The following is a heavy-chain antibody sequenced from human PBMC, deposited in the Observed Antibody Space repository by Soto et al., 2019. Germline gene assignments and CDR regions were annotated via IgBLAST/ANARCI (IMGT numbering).Heavy chain of an antibody. Sequence: TSDTLCLTCSVSGGSITSNTFYWGWIRQTPGRGLEWIGSVLQSGSTYYNPSLKSRLSISVDTSKNQFSLRLNSVTAADTAVDDCDAVHDIRPILDDRGNGVRVTVS. CDR1: GGSITSNTFY. J-gene: IGHJ6*03. V-gene: IGHV4-39*01. CDR2: VLQSGST. CDR3: DAVHDIRPILDD. D-gene: IGHD2-15*01.